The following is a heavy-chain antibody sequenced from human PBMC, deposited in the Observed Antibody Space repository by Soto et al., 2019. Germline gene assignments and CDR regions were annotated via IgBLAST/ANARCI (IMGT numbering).Heavy chain of an antibody. CDR2: IIPIFGTA. Sequence: GASVKVSCKASGGTFSSYAISWVRQAPGQGLEWMGGIIPIFGTANYAQKFQGRVTITADESTSTAYMELSSLRSEDTAVYYCARGRLRPSSGSYHPHWFDPWGQGTLDTVSS. J-gene: IGHJ5*02. D-gene: IGHD3-10*01. CDR3: ARGRLRPSSGSYHPHWFDP. V-gene: IGHV1-69*13. CDR1: GGTFSSYA.